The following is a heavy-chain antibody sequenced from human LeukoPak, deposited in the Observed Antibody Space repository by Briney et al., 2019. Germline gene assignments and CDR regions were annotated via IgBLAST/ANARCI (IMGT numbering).Heavy chain of an antibody. J-gene: IGHJ4*02. V-gene: IGHV3-73*01. CDR2: IRSKANSYAT. Sequence: GGSLRLSCAASGFTFSGSAMHWVRQASGKGLEWVGRIRSKANSYATAYAASVKGRFTISRDDSKNTAYLQMNSLKTEDTAVYYCTSRTNYYDSSGYYYWGQGTLVTVSS. D-gene: IGHD3-22*01. CDR1: GFTFSGSA. CDR3: TSRTNYYDSSGYYY.